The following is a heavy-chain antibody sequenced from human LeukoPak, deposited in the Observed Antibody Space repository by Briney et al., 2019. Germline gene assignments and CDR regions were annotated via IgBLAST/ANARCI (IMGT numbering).Heavy chain of an antibody. D-gene: IGHD4-23*01. Sequence: SETLSLTCAVYGGSFSGYYWSWIRQPPGKGLEWIGEINHSGSTHYNPSLKSRVTISVDTSKNQFSLKLSSVSAADTAVYYCARAIYGGNSGHYFDYWGQGTLVTVSS. CDR2: INHSGST. CDR1: GGSFSGYY. V-gene: IGHV4-34*01. J-gene: IGHJ4*02. CDR3: ARAIYGGNSGHYFDY.